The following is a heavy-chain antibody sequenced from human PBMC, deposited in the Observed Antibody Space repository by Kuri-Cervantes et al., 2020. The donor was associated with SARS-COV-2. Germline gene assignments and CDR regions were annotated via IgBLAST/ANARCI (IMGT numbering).Heavy chain of an antibody. V-gene: IGHV1-2*04. D-gene: IGHD3-22*01. CDR2: INTNSGGT. CDR1: GHTFTGYY. CDR3: ARSTPFRRLVVMSQGGDFGI. J-gene: IGHJ3*02. Sequence: ASVKVSCKASGHTFTGYYMHWVRQAPGQGLEWMGWINTNSGGTNYAQKFQGWVTMTRDTSISTAYMELSRLRSDDTAVYYCARSTPFRRLVVMSQGGDFGIWGQGTMVTVSS.